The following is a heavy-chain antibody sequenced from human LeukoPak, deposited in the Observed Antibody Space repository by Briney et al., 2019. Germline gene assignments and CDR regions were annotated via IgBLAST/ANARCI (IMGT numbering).Heavy chain of an antibody. CDR3: TKDIKVGDGSLWPDAFDL. CDR1: GFAFSSYG. CDR2: IRSSSRGT. V-gene: IGHV3-23*01. D-gene: IGHD2-21*01. J-gene: IGHJ3*01. Sequence: PGGSLRLSCAASGFAFSSYGMSWVRQASGKGLEWVSTIRSSSRGTFYADSVKGRFTISRDNSKNTLSLEMNSLRAEDTALYYCTKDIKVGDGSLWPDAFDLWGQGTMVTVSS.